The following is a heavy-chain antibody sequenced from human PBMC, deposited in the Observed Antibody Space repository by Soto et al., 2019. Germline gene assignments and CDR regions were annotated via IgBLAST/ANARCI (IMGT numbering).Heavy chain of an antibody. V-gene: IGHV1-8*01. D-gene: IGHD3-16*01. J-gene: IGHJ5*02. Sequence: QVQLVQSGAEVKKPGASVKVSCKDSGYTFTSYDITWVRQATGQGLEWMGWMNPNSGTTGDAQKFQGRVTMTRNTAIGTFYIERSSLRAEDTAVYYCAGLITVSRRGFDPWGQGTLVTVAS. CDR2: MNPNSGTT. CDR1: GYTFTSYD. CDR3: AGLITVSRRGFDP.